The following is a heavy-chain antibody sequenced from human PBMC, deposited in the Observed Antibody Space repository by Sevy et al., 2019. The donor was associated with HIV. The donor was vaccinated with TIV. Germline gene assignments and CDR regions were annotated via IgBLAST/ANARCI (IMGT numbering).Heavy chain of an antibody. J-gene: IGHJ4*02. Sequence: GGTLRLSCAASGFNFYIYWIQWVRQAPGKGLVWVSRINSDGGSTSHADSVKGRFTISRDNAKNTVYLQMSSLRAEDTAVYYCARGTAGTFDYWGQGTLVTVSS. D-gene: IGHD1-1*01. CDR2: INSDGGST. CDR3: ARGTAGTFDY. V-gene: IGHV3-74*01. CDR1: GFNFYIYW.